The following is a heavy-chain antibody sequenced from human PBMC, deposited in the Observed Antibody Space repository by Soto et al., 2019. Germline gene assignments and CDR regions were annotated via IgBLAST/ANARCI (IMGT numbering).Heavy chain of an antibody. J-gene: IGHJ4*02. Sequence: GASVKVSCKASGGTFSSYAISWVRQAPGQGLEWMGGIIPIFGTANYAQKFQGRVTITADESTSTAYMELSSLRSEDTAVYYCARDTPNYDYSNYGLFASWGQGILVTVSS. CDR3: ARDTPNYDYSNYGLFAS. CDR2: IIPIFGTA. D-gene: IGHD4-4*01. CDR1: GGTFSSYA. V-gene: IGHV1-69*13.